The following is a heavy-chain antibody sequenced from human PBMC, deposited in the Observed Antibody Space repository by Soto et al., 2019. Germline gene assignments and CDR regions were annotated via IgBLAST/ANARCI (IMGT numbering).Heavy chain of an antibody. J-gene: IGHJ6*02. CDR2: IKSKVDGGTT. V-gene: IGHV3-15*01. CDR1: GFGLSNAW. CDR3: TRVYDSSGFQINYYYSGMDV. D-gene: IGHD3-22*01. Sequence: GGSLRLSCVASGFGLSNAWMTWVRQARGRGLQWVGRIKSKVDGGTTEYAAPVRGRFTVSRDDSKNTLYLQMDSLKTEDTAVYYCTRVYDSSGFQINYYYSGMDVWGQGTPVTFSS.